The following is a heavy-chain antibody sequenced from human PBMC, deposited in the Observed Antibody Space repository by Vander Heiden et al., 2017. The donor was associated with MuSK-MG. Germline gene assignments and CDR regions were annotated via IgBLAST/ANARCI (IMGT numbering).Heavy chain of an antibody. CDR2: IIPILGIA. Sequence: VQLVQAGAEVMKPGSSAKVSCKASGGTFSGYAISWVRQAPGQGLGGMRRIIPILGIANYAQKFQVTVTITADKSTSTAYMELSRLRSEDTDVYYCASELSDSSGYGVFWGQGTLVTVSS. CDR3: ASELSDSSGYGVF. D-gene: IGHD3-22*01. J-gene: IGHJ4*02. V-gene: IGHV1-69*04. CDR1: GGTFSGYA.